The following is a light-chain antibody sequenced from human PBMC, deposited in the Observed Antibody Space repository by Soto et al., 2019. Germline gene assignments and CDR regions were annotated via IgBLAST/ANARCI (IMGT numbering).Light chain of an antibody. CDR3: AAWDDSLSGWV. CDR2: RNN. J-gene: IGLJ3*02. Sequence: QSVLTQPPSASETPGQWVPISCSGSSSNIGSNYVYWYQQLPGTAPKLLIYRNNQRPSGVPDRFSGSKSGTSASLAISGLRSEDEADYYCAAWDDSLSGWVFGGGTKVTVL. V-gene: IGLV1-47*01. CDR1: SSNIGSNY.